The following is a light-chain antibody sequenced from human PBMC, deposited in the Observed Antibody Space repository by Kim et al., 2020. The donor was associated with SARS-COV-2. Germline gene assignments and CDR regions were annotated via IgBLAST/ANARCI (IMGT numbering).Light chain of an antibody. J-gene: IGLJ2*01. V-gene: IGLV3-9*01. CDR2: RDS. CDR1: NIGSKN. CDR3: QVWDSSVV. Sequence: VSVALGQTARITCGGKNIGSKNVNWYQQKPGQAPVLVIYRDSNRPSGIPERFSGSNSGNTATLTISRAQAGDEADYYCQVWDSSVVFGGGTQLTVL.